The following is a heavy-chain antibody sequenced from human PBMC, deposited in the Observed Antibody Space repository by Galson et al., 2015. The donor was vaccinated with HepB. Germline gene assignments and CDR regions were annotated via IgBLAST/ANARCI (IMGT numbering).Heavy chain of an antibody. CDR1: GYTFTNYH. J-gene: IGHJ5*02. V-gene: IGHV1-46*01. CDR3: VRDGRSSISCRGGGNWFDP. D-gene: IGHD2-2*01. Sequence: SVKVSCKASGYTFTNYHIHWVRQAPGQGLEWMGIINPSGGGTNYAQKFQGRVTMTRDTSTSTVYMELSSLRSEDTAVYYCVRDGRSSISCRGGGNWFDPWGQGTLVTVSS. CDR2: INPSGGGT.